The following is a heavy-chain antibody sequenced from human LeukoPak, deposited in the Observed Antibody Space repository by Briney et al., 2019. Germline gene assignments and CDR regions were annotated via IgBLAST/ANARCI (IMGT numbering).Heavy chain of an antibody. Sequence: SETLSLTCTVSGGSISSYYWSWIRQPPGKGLEWIGYIYYSGSTNYNPSLQSRVTISVDTSKNQFSLKVSSVTAADMGVYYCARQRCSTTNCYLFDYWGLGTLVTVSS. CDR3: ARQRCSTTNCYLFDY. V-gene: IGHV4-59*08. D-gene: IGHD2-2*01. CDR2: IYYSGST. CDR1: GGSISSYY. J-gene: IGHJ4*02.